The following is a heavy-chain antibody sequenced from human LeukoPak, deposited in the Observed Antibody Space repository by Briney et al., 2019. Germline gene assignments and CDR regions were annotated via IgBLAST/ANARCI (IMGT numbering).Heavy chain of an antibody. CDR2: IYYSGST. D-gene: IGHD6-19*01. CDR1: GGSMSSHY. Sequence: SETLSLTCTVSGGSMSSHYWSWIRQPPGKGLEWIGYIYYSGSTNYNPSLKSRVTISVDTSKNQFSPKLSSVTAADTAMYYCARGGWYRDYWGQGTLVTVSS. V-gene: IGHV4-59*08. CDR3: ARGGWYRDY. J-gene: IGHJ4*02.